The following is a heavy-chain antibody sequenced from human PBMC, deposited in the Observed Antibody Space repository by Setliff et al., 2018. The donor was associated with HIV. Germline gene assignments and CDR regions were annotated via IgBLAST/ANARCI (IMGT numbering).Heavy chain of an antibody. CDR2: INSYDGNT. J-gene: IGHJ3*01. CDR1: GYTFSSYG. Sequence: ASVKVSCKASGYTFSSYGISWVRQAPGQGLEWMGWINSYDGNTNYEQKFQGRVTMTTDTSTTSAYLDLRSLRPDDTAVYFCARNKLSDAFDVWGPGTMVTVSS. D-gene: IGHD1-1*01. CDR3: ARNKLSDAFDV. V-gene: IGHV1-18*01.